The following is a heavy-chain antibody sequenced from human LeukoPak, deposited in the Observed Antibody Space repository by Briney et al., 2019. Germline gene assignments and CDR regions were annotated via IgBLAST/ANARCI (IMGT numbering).Heavy chain of an antibody. CDR2: ISSSSSYI. D-gene: IGHD4-11*01. J-gene: IGHJ1*01. CDR1: GFTFSSYS. CDR3: ARGLDLGYFQR. V-gene: IGHV3-21*01. Sequence: GGSLRLSCAASGFTFSSYSMNWVRQAPGKGLEWVSSISSSSSYIYYADSVKGRFTISRDNPKNTLYLQMNNLRAEDTAVYHCARGLDLGYFQRWGQGTLVTVSS.